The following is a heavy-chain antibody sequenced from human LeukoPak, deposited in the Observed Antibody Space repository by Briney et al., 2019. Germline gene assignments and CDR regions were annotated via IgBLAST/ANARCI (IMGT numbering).Heavy chain of an antibody. J-gene: IGHJ4*02. CDR2: MNPNSGNT. CDR1: GYTFTSYD. CDR3: ARRKSGHRGGTREYYFDY. V-gene: IGHV1-8*01. D-gene: IGHD3-10*01. Sequence: ASVKVSCKASGYTFTSYDINWVRQAIGQGLEWMGWMNPNSGNTDYALKFQGRVTMTRNTPISTAYMELSSLRSEDTAVYYCARRKSGHRGGTREYYFDYWGQGTLVTVSS.